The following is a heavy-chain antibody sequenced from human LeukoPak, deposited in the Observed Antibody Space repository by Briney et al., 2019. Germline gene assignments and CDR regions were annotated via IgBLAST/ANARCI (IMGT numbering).Heavy chain of an antibody. CDR1: GYTFTSYD. CDR3: ARDARAPYHYYGMDV. V-gene: IGHV1-8*03. Sequence: GASVKVSCKASGYTFTSYDINWVRQATGQGLEWMGWMNPNSGNTGYAQKFQGRVTITRNTSISTAYMELSSLRAEDTAVCYCARDARAPYHYYGMDVWGQGTTVTVSS. CDR2: MNPNSGNT. J-gene: IGHJ6*02.